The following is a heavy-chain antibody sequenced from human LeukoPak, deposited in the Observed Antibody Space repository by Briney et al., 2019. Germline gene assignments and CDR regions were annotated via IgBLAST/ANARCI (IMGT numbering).Heavy chain of an antibody. CDR3: ARDRITMVRGVIRINWFDP. CDR1: GYTFTGYY. V-gene: IGHV1-2*02. D-gene: IGHD3-10*01. Sequence: GASVKVSCKASGYTFTGYYMHWVRQAPGQGLEWMGWINPNSGGTNYAQKFQGRVTMTRDTSISTAYTELSRLRSDDTAVYYCARDRITMVRGVIRINWFDPWGQGTLVTVSS. J-gene: IGHJ5*02. CDR2: INPNSGGT.